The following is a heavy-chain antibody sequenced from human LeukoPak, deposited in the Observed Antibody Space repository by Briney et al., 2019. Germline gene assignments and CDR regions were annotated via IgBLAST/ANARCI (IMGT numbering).Heavy chain of an antibody. Sequence: ARSLRLSCSASGFTFSTYNMSWVRQAPGKGLEWVSFIGTSSGAIYYADSVKGRFTISRDNAKKSLYLQMNSLRDEDTAVYYCARNLDSWGQGALVTVSS. CDR2: IGTSSGAI. V-gene: IGHV3-48*02. CDR3: ARNLDS. J-gene: IGHJ5*01. CDR1: GFTFSTYN.